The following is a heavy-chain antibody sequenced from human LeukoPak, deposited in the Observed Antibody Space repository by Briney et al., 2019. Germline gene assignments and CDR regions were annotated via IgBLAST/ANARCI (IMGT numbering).Heavy chain of an antibody. Sequence: PSETLSLTCTVSGGSISSSSYYWGWIRQPPGKGLEWIGRIYTSGSTNYNPSLKSRVTISVDTSKNQFSLKLSSVTAADTAVYYCAREATSVVNWFDPWGQGTLVTVSS. D-gene: IGHD2-15*01. CDR1: GGSISSSSYY. J-gene: IGHJ5*02. CDR3: AREATSVVNWFDP. CDR2: IYTSGST. V-gene: IGHV4-39*07.